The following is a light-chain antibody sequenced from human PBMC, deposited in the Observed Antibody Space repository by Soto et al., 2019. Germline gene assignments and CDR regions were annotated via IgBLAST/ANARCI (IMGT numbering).Light chain of an antibody. J-gene: IGKJ3*01. CDR2: GAS. CDR1: QSVSSNY. Sequence: EIVLTQSPGTLSLPPGERATLSCRASQSVSSNYLAWYQQKPGQAPRLLIYGASNRAIGIPDRFSGSGSGTDFTLTISRLEPEDFAVYSCQQYGTSLTFGPGTKVDIK. CDR3: QQYGTSLT. V-gene: IGKV3-20*01.